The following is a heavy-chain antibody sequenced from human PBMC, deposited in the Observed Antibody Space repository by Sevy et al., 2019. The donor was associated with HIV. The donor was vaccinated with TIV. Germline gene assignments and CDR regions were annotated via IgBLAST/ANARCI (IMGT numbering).Heavy chain of an antibody. Sequence: GESLKISCAASGFIFSKFALSWVRQAPGRGLEWVSAVSGNDGSTYYAASVKGRFTISRDNSKNTLYLQMNTLRAEDTALYYCAKFGDYYDSGGYYWYFDFWGRGTLVTVSS. V-gene: IGHV3-23*01. J-gene: IGHJ2*01. D-gene: IGHD3-22*01. CDR2: VSGNDGST. CDR3: AKFGDYYDSGGYYWYFDF. CDR1: GFIFSKFA.